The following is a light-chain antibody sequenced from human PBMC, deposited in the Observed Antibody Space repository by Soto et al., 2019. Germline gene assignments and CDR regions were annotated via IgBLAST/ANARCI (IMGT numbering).Light chain of an antibody. V-gene: IGLV1-40*01. Sequence: QSVLTQPPSVSGAPGPRVTISCTGSSSNIGAGYDVHWYQQLPGTDPKLLMYGNSNRPSGVPDRFSGSKSGTSASLAITGLQAEDEAYYYCQSYDSSLSGSEVFGTGTKLTVL. J-gene: IGLJ1*01. CDR1: SSNIGAGYD. CDR2: GNS. CDR3: QSYDSSLSGSEV.